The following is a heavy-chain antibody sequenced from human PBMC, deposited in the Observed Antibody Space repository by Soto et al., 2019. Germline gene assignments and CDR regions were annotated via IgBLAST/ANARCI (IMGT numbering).Heavy chain of an antibody. CDR3: AKDPEYQLHFGSLGGHWFDP. Sequence: GGSLRLSCAASGFTFSSYAMSWVRQAPGKGLEWVSAISGSGGSTYYADSVKGRFTISRDNSKNTLYLQMNSLRAEDTAVYYCAKDPEYQLHFGSLGGHWFDPWGQGTLVTVSS. CDR1: GFTFSSYA. CDR2: ISGSGGST. V-gene: IGHV3-23*01. D-gene: IGHD2-2*01. J-gene: IGHJ5*02.